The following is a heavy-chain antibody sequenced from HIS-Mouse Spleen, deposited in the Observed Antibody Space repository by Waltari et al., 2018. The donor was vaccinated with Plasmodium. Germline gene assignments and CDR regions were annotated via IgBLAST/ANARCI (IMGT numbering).Heavy chain of an antibody. D-gene: IGHD6-13*01. J-gene: IGHJ4*02. Sequence: QVQLVASGGGVGQPGSSLRLSCAASGFTFSSCGMHWVRQAPGKGLEWVAVISYDGSNKYYADSVKGRFTISRDNSKNTLYLQMNSLRAEDTAVYYCAKGRRSSSWYVDYWGQGTLVTVSS. CDR1: GFTFSSCG. CDR3: AKGRRSSSWYVDY. CDR2: ISYDGSNK. V-gene: IGHV3-30*18.